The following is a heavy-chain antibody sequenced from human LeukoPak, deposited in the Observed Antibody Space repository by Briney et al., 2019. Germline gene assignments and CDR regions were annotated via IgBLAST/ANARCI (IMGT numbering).Heavy chain of an antibody. D-gene: IGHD3-10*01. CDR3: ARHGIYYLSSGSYPYFDY. J-gene: IGHJ4*02. V-gene: IGHV4-34*01. CDR2: INHSGST. Sequence: SETLSLTCAVYGGSFSGYYWGWIRQPAGKGLEWIGEINHSGSTNYNPSLKSRVTISVDTSKNQFSLKLSSVTAADTAVYYCARHGIYYLSSGSYPYFDYWGQGTLVTVSS. CDR1: GGSFSGYY.